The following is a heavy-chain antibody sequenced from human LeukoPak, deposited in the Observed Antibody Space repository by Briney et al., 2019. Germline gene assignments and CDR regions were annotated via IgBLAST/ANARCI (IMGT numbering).Heavy chain of an antibody. CDR3: ARAPRSQRGY. CDR2: INQDGREK. V-gene: IGHV3-7*01. Sequence: GGSLRLSCAASEFTFSSHAMIWVRQAPGKGLEWVANINQDGREKYYVDSVKGRFTISRDNGKNSLYLQMNSLRVEDTAVYYCARAPRSQRGYWGQGTLVTVSS. J-gene: IGHJ4*02. D-gene: IGHD6-25*01. CDR1: EFTFSSHA.